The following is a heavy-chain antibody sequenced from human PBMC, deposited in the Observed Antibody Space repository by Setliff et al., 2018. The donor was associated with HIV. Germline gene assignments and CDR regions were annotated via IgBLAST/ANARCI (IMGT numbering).Heavy chain of an antibody. J-gene: IGHJ3*02. D-gene: IGHD3-10*01. CDR1: GFTFSSYE. CDR3: ARGSQLLGLGESIGGGGDDAFDI. V-gene: IGHV3-48*03. CDR2: VSSSGSTI. Sequence: LRLSCAASGFTFSSYEMNWVRQAPGKGLEWVSYVSSSGSTIYYADSVKGRFTISRDNAKNSLYLQMNSLRAEDTAVYYCARGSQLLGLGESIGGGGDDAFDIWGQGTMVTVSS.